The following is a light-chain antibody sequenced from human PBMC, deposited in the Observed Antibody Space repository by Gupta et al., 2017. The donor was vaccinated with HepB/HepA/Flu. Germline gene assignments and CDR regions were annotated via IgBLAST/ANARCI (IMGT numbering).Light chain of an antibody. CDR1: NIGTKK. CDR2: RND. Sequence: SYEVTQPLSVSVALGQTASITCGGDNIGTKKVHWYQQKSGQAPVVVVYRNDNRPSGIPERLSGSNSGNTATLTIGRAQAGDEADYYCQVWDTNTVVFGGGTKVTVL. J-gene: IGLJ2*01. CDR3: QVWDTNTVV. V-gene: IGLV3-9*01.